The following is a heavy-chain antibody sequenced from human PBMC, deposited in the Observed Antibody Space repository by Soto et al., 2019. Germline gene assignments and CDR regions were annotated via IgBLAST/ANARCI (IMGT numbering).Heavy chain of an antibody. CDR2: IYYSGRT. J-gene: IGHJ4*02. CDR3: ARVQGGGGAMVHNY. CDR1: GGSISSGDYY. V-gene: IGHV4-30-4*01. Sequence: QVQLQESGPGLVKPSQTLSLTCTVSGGSISSGDYYWSWIRQPPGKGLEWIGYIYYSGRTYYNPSLKSRVTISVDTSKNQFSLKLSSVTAAAAAVYYCARVQGGGGAMVHNYWGQGTLVTVSS. D-gene: IGHD5-18*01.